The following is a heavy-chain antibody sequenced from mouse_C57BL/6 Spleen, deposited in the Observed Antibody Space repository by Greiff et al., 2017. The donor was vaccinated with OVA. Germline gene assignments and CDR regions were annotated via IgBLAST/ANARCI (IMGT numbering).Heavy chain of an antibody. CDR1: GYTFTSYW. J-gene: IGHJ4*01. CDR2: IDPSDSYT. CDR3: ARGYYGSSDGGYAMDY. Sequence: QVHVKQPGAELVMPGASVKLSCKASGYTFTSYWMHWVKQRPGQGLEWIGEIDPSDSYTNYNQKFKGKSTLTVDKSSSTAYMQLSSLTSEDSAVYYCARGYYGSSDGGYAMDYWGQGTSVTVSS. V-gene: IGHV1-69*01. D-gene: IGHD1-1*01.